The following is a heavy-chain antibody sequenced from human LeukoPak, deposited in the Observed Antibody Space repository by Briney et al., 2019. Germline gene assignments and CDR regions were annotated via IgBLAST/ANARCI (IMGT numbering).Heavy chain of an antibody. CDR3: ARAKLRGEFDY. J-gene: IGHJ4*02. Sequence: GGSLRLSCAASGFTFSSYAMSWARQAPGKGLEWVSYIGSSSSTIYYADSVKGRFTISRDNAKNSLYLQMNSLRAEDTAVYYCARAKLRGEFDYWGQGTLVTVSS. CDR1: GFTFSSYA. CDR2: IGSSSSTI. D-gene: IGHD3-16*01. V-gene: IGHV3-48*01.